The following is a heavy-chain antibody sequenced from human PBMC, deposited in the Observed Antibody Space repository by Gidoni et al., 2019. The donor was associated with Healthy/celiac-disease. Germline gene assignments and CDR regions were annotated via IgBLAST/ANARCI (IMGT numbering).Heavy chain of an antibody. J-gene: IGHJ6*02. Sequence: EVQLVESGGGLVQPGGSLRLSCAASGFTFSSYWMHWVRQAPGKGLVWVSRINSDGSSTSYADSVKGRFTISRDNAKNTLYLQMNSLRAEDTAVYYCARDGELRHYYYYYGMDVWGQGTTVTVSS. CDR2: INSDGSST. CDR1: GFTFSSYW. CDR3: ARDGELRHYYYYYGMDV. V-gene: IGHV3-74*01. D-gene: IGHD2-15*01.